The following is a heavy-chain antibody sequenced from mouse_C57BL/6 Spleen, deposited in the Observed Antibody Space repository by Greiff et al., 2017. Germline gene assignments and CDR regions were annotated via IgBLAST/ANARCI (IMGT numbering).Heavy chain of an antibody. D-gene: IGHD2-4*01. CDR3: ARVYYDYDDASYYAMYY. CDR1: GYTFTDYN. J-gene: IGHJ4*01. V-gene: IGHV1-18*01. Sequence: EVQLQQSGPELVKPGASVTLPCKASGYTFTDYNMDWVKQSHGKSLEWIGDINPNNGGTIYNQKFKGKATLTVDKSSSTAYMELRSLTSEDTAVYYCARVYYDYDDASYYAMYYWGQGTSVTVSS. CDR2: INPNNGGT.